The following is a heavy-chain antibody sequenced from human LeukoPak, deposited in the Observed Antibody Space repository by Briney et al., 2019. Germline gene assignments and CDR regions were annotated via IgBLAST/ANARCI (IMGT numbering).Heavy chain of an antibody. D-gene: IGHD4-23*01. J-gene: IGHJ3*02. CDR3: ARDTITPNNVDYGGSYDAFDI. Sequence: SETLSLTCTVSGGSISSSSYYWGWIRQPPGKGLEWIGSIYYSGSTYYNPSLKSRVTISVDTSKNQFSLKLSSATAADTAVYYCARDTITPNNVDYGGSYDAFDIWGQGTMVTVSS. CDR1: GGSISSSSYY. V-gene: IGHV4-39*07. CDR2: IYYSGST.